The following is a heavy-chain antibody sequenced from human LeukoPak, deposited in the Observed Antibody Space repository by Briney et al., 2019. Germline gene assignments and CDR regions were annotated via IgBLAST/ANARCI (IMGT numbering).Heavy chain of an antibody. CDR3: ARGGGLDV. Sequence: GGSLILSCVASGFTISSYWMHWVRQAPGKGLEWVANIKQDGSEEYYVDSVKGRFTISRDNAKNSLYLQMSNLRAEDTAVYFCARGGGLDVWGQGATVTVSS. D-gene: IGHD3-16*01. CDR1: GFTISSYW. CDR2: IKQDGSEE. V-gene: IGHV3-7*03. J-gene: IGHJ6*02.